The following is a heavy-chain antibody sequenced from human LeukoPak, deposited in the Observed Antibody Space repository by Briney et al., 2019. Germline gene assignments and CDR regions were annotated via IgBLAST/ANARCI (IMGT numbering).Heavy chain of an antibody. Sequence: GGSLRLSCAASGFTFSSYGMHWVRQAPGKGLEWVAFIRYDGSNKYYADSVKGRFTISRDNSKNTLYLQMNSLRAEDTAVYYCARGVFGADDVFDIWGQGTMVTVSS. D-gene: IGHD3-10*01. CDR1: GFTFSSYG. J-gene: IGHJ3*02. CDR3: ARGVFGADDVFDI. V-gene: IGHV3-30*02. CDR2: IRYDGSNK.